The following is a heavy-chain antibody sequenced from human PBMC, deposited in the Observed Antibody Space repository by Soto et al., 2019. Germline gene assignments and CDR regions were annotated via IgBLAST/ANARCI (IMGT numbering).Heavy chain of an antibody. CDR2: IYYNGST. J-gene: IGHJ4*02. D-gene: IGHD2-15*01. Sequence: QVQLQESGPGLVKPSQTLSLTCTVSGGSISSGGYYWSWIRQHPGKGLEWVGYIYYNGSTYYNPSLKSRVTRAVDTSKNQFSLKLSSVTAADTAVYYCARDAEYCSGGSCYSSAQFDYWGQGTLVTVSS. V-gene: IGHV4-31*03. CDR1: GGSISSGGYY. CDR3: ARDAEYCSGGSCYSSAQFDY.